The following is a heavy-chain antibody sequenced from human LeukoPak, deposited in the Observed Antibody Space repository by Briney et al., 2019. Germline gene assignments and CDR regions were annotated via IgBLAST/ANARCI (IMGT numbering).Heavy chain of an antibody. J-gene: IGHJ4*02. CDR3: ASYSGSYLYYFDY. CDR2: ISSSSSYI. CDR1: GFTFSSYS. D-gene: IGHD1-26*01. Sequence: GGSLRLSCAASGFTFSSYSVNWVRQAPGKGLEWVSSISSSSSYIYYADSVKGRFTISRDNAKNSLYLQMNSLRAEDTAVYYCASYSGSYLYYFDYWGQGTLVTVSS. V-gene: IGHV3-21*01.